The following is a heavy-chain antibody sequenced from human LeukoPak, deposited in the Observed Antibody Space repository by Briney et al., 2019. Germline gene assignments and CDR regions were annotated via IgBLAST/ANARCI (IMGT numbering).Heavy chain of an antibody. V-gene: IGHV3-33*01. D-gene: IGHD6-6*01. Sequence: GTSLRLSCAASGFTLSDYGMQWVRQAPGKGLEWVAVIWYDGSNKYYADSVKGRFTISRDNSKNTLYLQMNSLRAEDTAVYYCARDFWESSPSADAFDVWGLGTTVKVSS. J-gene: IGHJ3*01. CDR3: ARDFWESSPSADAFDV. CDR1: GFTLSDYG. CDR2: IWYDGSNK.